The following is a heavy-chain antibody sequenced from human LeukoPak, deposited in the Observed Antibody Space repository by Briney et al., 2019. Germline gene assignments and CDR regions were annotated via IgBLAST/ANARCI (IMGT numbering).Heavy chain of an antibody. V-gene: IGHV3-48*03. J-gene: IGHJ4*02. Sequence: GGSLRLSCAASGFSISTFEMNWVRQAPGKGLEWVSYISDSGSAIQHADSVRGRFAISRDNAKNSLYLEMHSLSVEDTAVYYCATKVAGTSYFSYWGQGTLVTVSS. CDR1: GFSISTFE. CDR3: ATKVAGTSYFSY. D-gene: IGHD6-13*01. CDR2: ISDSGSAI.